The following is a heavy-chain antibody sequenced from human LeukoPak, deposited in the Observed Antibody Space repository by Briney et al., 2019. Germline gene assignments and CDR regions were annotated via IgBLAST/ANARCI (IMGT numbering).Heavy chain of an antibody. D-gene: IGHD3-9*01. CDR3: AKASLRYFDWFSDY. Sequence: GGSLRLSCAASGFTFSSYAMHWVRQAPGKGLEWVAVISYDGSNKYYADSVKGRFTISRDNSRNTLHLQMNSLRAEDTAVYACAKASLRYFDWFSDYWGQGTLVTVSS. V-gene: IGHV3-30*18. CDR1: GFTFSSYA. J-gene: IGHJ4*02. CDR2: ISYDGSNK.